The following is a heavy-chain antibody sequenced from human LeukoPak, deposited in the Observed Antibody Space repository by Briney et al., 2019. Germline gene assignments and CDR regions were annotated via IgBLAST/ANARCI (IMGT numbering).Heavy chain of an antibody. CDR3: ARVQAAEDY. V-gene: IGHV3-7*01. D-gene: IGHD6-13*01. CDR1: GFTFSSYW. CDR2: IKQDGSEK. Sequence: PGGSLRLSCAASGFTFSSYWMSWVRQAPGKGGEWVANIKQDGSEKNYIDSVKGRISISTDNAKNSLYLQMNSLGAEDTAVYYCARVQAAEDYWGQGTLVTVSS. J-gene: IGHJ4*02.